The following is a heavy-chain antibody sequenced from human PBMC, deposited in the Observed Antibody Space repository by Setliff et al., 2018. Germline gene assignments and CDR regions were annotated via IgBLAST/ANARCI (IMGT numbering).Heavy chain of an antibody. J-gene: IGHJ4*02. CDR2: MHPNSGNT. CDR1: GYSFTSYG. CDR3: VTAQGAEHFDY. V-gene: IGHV1-8*01. Sequence: GASVKVSCKASGYSFTSYGMHWVRQAPGQRLEWMGWMHPNSGNTGYAQKFQGRVTMTSNTAINTAYMELMRLTSEDTAVYYCVTAQGAEHFDYWGQGSLVTVSS. D-gene: IGHD3-16*01.